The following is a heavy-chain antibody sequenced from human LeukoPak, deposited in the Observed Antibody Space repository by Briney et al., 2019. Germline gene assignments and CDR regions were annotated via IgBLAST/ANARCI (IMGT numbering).Heavy chain of an antibody. D-gene: IGHD5-18*01. CDR2: ISSSGNTI. CDR1: GFTSSDYY. Sequence: PGGSLRLSCAASGFTSSDYYMSWIRQAPGKGLEWVSYISSSGNTIFYADSVKGRFTISRDNAKNSLYLQMNSLRAEDTAVYYCARASRGYSYGYVVDYWGQGTLVTVSS. CDR3: ARASRGYSYGYVVDY. V-gene: IGHV3-11*01. J-gene: IGHJ4*02.